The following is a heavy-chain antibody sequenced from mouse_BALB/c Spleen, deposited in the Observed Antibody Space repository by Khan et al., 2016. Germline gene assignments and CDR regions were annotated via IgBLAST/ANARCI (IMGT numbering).Heavy chain of an antibody. CDR2: INTETGEP. CDR3: ASFYDYDEVGYYAMDY. CDR1: GYTFTDYS. Sequence: QIQLVQSGPELKKPGETVKISCKASGYTFTDYSMHWVKQAPGKGLKWMGWINTETGEPTYADDFKGRFAFSLETSASTAYLQINNLKNEDTATYFCASFYDYDEVGYYAMDYWGQGTSVTVSS. D-gene: IGHD2-4*01. J-gene: IGHJ4*01. V-gene: IGHV9-2-1*01.